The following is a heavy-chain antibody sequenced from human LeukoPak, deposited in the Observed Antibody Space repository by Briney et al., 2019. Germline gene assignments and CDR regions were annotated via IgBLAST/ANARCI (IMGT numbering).Heavy chain of an antibody. J-gene: IGHJ6*02. V-gene: IGHV4-59*01. Sequence: KTSETLSLTCTVSGGSISSYYWSWIRQPPGKGLEWLGYIYYSGSTNYNPSLKSRVTISVDTSKNQFSLKLSSVTAADTAVYYCARVGYYDFWSGYLVGMDVWGQGTTVTVSS. CDR1: GGSISSYY. CDR2: IYYSGST. CDR3: ARVGYYDFWSGYLVGMDV. D-gene: IGHD3-3*01.